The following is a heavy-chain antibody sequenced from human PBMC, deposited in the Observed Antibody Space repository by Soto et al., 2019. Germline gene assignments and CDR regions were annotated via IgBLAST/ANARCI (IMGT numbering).Heavy chain of an antibody. CDR3: ARDHSYGYEYCLDCYYYGMDV. CDR2: IYYSGIT. Sequence: SETLSLTCTVSGGSISSYYWSWIRQPPGKGLEWIGYIYYSGITNYNPSLKSRVTISVDTSKNQFSLKLSSVTAADTAVYYCARDHSYGYEYCLDCYYYGMDVWGQGTTVTVSS. J-gene: IGHJ6*02. D-gene: IGHD5-18*01. CDR1: GGSISSYY. V-gene: IGHV4-59*12.